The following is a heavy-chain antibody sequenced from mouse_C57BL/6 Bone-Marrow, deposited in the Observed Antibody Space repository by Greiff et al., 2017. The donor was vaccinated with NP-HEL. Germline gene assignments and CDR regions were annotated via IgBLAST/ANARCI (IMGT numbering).Heavy chain of an antibody. D-gene: IGHD2-5*01. J-gene: IGHJ2*01. CDR2: INPYNGGT. V-gene: IGHV1-19*01. Sequence: VQLKESGPVLVKPGASVKMSCKASGYTFTDYYMNWVKQSHGKSLEWIGVINPYNGGTSYNQKFKGKATLTVDKSSSTAYMELNSLTSEDSAVYYCARRGYSNYYFDYWGQGTTLTVSS. CDR3: ARRGYSNYYFDY. CDR1: GYTFTDYY.